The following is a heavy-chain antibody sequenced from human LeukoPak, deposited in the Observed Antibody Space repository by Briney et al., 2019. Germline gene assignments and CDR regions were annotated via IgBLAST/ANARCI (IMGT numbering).Heavy chain of an antibody. Sequence: GGSLRLSCAASGFTVSSNYMGWVRQAPGKGLEWVSVIYSGGSTYYADSVKGRFTISRDNSKNTLYLQMNSLRAEDTAVYYCARDNYQPPTTVTRYYWYFDLWGRGTLVTVSS. CDR2: IYSGGST. D-gene: IGHD4-17*01. CDR3: ARDNYQPPTTVTRYYWYFDL. J-gene: IGHJ2*01. V-gene: IGHV3-66*01. CDR1: GFTVSSNY.